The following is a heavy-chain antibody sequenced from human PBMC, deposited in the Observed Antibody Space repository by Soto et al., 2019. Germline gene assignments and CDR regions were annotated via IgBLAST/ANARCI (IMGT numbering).Heavy chain of an antibody. D-gene: IGHD3-22*01. Sequence: XESLKISCRGCGYRVSSYWISWVRQMPGKGPEWMGRIDPSDSYTNYSPSFQGHVTISADKSISTAYLQWSSLKASDTAMYYCAEGPHYYDSSGDDAFDIWGQGTMVTVSS. CDR2: IDPSDSYT. V-gene: IGHV5-10-1*01. CDR1: GYRVSSYW. J-gene: IGHJ3*02. CDR3: AEGPHYYDSSGDDAFDI.